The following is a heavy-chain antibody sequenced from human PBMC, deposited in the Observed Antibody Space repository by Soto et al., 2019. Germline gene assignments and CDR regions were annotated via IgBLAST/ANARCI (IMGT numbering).Heavy chain of an antibody. Sequence: EVQLLESGGGLVQPGGSLRLSCAASGFTFSSYAMSWVRQAPGKGLEWVSAISGSGGSTYYADSVKGRFTISRDNSKNTLYLQMNSLRDEDTAVYYCAKSLRYFDWLFSAEYFQHWGQGTLVTVSS. D-gene: IGHD3-9*01. J-gene: IGHJ1*01. CDR3: AKSLRYFDWLFSAEYFQH. CDR2: ISGSGGST. CDR1: GFTFSSYA. V-gene: IGHV3-23*01.